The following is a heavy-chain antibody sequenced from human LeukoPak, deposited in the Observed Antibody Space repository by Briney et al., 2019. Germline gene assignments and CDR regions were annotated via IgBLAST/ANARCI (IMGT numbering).Heavy chain of an antibody. V-gene: IGHV4-30-4*01. CDR3: AREGDTVGAYYGMGV. CDR2: IYYSGST. D-gene: IGHD1-26*01. CDR1: GGPISSGDYY. J-gene: IGHJ6*04. Sequence: SETLSLTCTVSGGPISSGDYYWSWIRQPPGKGLEWIGYIYYSGSTYYNPSLKSRVTISVDTSKNQFSLKLSSVTAADTAVYYCAREGDTVGAYYGMGVWGKGTTVTVSS.